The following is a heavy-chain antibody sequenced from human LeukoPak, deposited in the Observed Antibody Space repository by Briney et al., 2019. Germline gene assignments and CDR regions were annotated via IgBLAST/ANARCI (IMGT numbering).Heavy chain of an antibody. J-gene: IGHJ5*02. CDR3: ARGYSSSWYWFDP. Sequence: PGGSLRLSCAASGFTFNSYSMNWVRQAPGKGLEWVSSISGSSSYIYYADSVKGRFTISRDNAKNSLYLQMNSLRAEDTAVYYCARGYSSSWYWFDPWGQGTLVTVSS. V-gene: IGHV3-21*01. CDR2: ISGSSSYI. CDR1: GFTFNSYS. D-gene: IGHD6-13*01.